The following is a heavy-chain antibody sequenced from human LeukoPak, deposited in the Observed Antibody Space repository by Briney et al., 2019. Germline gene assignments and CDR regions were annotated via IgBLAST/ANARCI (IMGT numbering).Heavy chain of an antibody. CDR2: FDPEDGET. V-gene: IGHV1-24*01. Sequence: ASVKVSCKVSGYTLTELSMHWVRQAPGKGLEWMGGFDPEDGETIYAQKFQGRVTMTGDTSTDTAYMELSSLRSEDTAVYYCATDLSGSYYMWGTYWGQGTLVTVSS. CDR3: ATDLSGSYYMWGTY. J-gene: IGHJ4*02. CDR1: GYTLTELS. D-gene: IGHD1-26*01.